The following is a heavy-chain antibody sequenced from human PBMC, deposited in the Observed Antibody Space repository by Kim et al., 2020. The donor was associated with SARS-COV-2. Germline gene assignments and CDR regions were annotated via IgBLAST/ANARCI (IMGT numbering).Heavy chain of an antibody. CDR3: ARDDSSGYYYYGGSY. D-gene: IGHD3-22*01. Sequence: DSVKGRFTISRDNSKNTLYLQMNSLRAEDTAVYYCARDDSSGYYYYGGSYWGQGTLVTVSS. V-gene: IGHV3-30*01. J-gene: IGHJ4*02.